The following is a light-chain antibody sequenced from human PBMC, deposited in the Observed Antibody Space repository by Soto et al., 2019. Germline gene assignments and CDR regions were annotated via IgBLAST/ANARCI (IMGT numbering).Light chain of an antibody. J-gene: IGKJ1*01. CDR2: DAS. CDR3: QQYNSYSWT. V-gene: IGKV1-5*01. CDR1: QSISHF. Sequence: QSPSTLSASVGDRVTITCRASQSISHFLAWYQQKPGKVPKLLIYDASNLGSGVPSRFSGSGSGTEFTLTISSLQPDDIATYSCQQYNSYSWTFGQGTKV.